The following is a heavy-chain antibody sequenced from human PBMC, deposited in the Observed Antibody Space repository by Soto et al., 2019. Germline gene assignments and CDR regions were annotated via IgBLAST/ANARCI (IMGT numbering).Heavy chain of an antibody. D-gene: IGHD3-16*01. CDR2: ISPFGGAT. CDR3: AKGRGGKTVANFGMDV. J-gene: IGHJ6*02. CDR1: GDSVSNDY. V-gene: IGHV1-46*01. Sequence: QVRLVQSGAEVRKTGASVKVSCKASGDSVSNDYLHWVRQAPGQGFEWLGLISPFGGATAYAQRFKGRVTVTMDKSSTTFYLELSSLSSDDTAVYYCAKGRGGKTVANFGMDVWGQGVTVTVSS.